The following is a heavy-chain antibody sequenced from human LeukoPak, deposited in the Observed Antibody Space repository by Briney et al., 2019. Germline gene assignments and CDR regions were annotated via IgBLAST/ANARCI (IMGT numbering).Heavy chain of an antibody. Sequence: SVKVSCKASGGTFSTYKITWVRQAPGQGLEWMGRIIPIFGTTNYAQSFQGRVTVTTGESTSTVYMELSSLRSDDTAVYYCATTKIDFGDYLNDWGQGTLVTVSS. V-gene: IGHV1-69*05. CDR1: GGTFSTYK. CDR2: IIPIFGTT. D-gene: IGHD4-17*01. CDR3: ATTKIDFGDYLND. J-gene: IGHJ4*02.